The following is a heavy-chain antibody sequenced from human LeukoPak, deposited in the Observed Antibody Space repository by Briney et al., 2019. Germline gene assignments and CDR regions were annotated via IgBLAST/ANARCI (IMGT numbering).Heavy chain of an antibody. D-gene: IGHD6-13*01. CDR3: ARATPEGSDSSSWYPLYYYYMDV. J-gene: IGHJ6*03. CDR1: GFTFSSYA. Sequence: HPGGSLRLSCAASGFTFSSYAMHWVRQAPGKGLEWVAVISYDGSNKYYADSVKGRFTISRDNSKNTLYLQMNSLRAEDTAVYYCARATPEGSDSSSWYPLYYYYMDVWGKGTTVTVSS. CDR2: ISYDGSNK. V-gene: IGHV3-30*04.